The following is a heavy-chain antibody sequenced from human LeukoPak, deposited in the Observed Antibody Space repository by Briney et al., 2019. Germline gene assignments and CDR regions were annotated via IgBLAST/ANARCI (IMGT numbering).Heavy chain of an antibody. CDR3: AKDQIVAKGYYYYYYMDV. CDR2: ITSGSSNI. CDR1: GFTFSDYS. D-gene: IGHD5-12*01. J-gene: IGHJ6*03. Sequence: GGSLRLSCAASGFTFSDYSMNWVRQAPGKGLEWVSYITSGSSNIYYADSVKGRFTISRDNAKNSLYLQMNSLRAEDTAVYYCAKDQIVAKGYYYYYYMDVWGKGTTVTVSS. V-gene: IGHV3-48*01.